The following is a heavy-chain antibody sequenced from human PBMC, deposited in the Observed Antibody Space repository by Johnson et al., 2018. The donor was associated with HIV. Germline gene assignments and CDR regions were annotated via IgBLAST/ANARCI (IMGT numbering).Heavy chain of an antibody. V-gene: IGHV3-30*18. J-gene: IGHJ3*02. Sequence: QMQLVESGGGVVQPGRSLRLSCAASGFTFSSYGMHWVRQAPGKGLEWVAVISYDGGKKYYRDSVKGRFTISRDNSNNTLYLQMNSLRTEDSGVYYCAKAYCPGCDAFEIWGQGTMVTVSS. CDR3: AKAYCPGCDAFEI. CDR2: ISYDGGKK. D-gene: IGHD2-21*01. CDR1: GFTFSSYG.